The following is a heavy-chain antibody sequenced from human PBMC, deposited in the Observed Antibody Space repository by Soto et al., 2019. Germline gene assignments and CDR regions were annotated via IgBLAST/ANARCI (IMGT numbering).Heavy chain of an antibody. Sequence: PSETLSLTCTVSGGSISSYYWSWIRQPPGKGLEWIGYIYYSGSTNCNPSLKSRVTISVDTSKNQFSLNLSSVTAADTAVYYCARGPDTAMVMGYYYYGMDLWGQGTTVTVSS. CDR2: IYYSGST. V-gene: IGHV4-59*01. J-gene: IGHJ6*02. CDR3: ARGPDTAMVMGYYYYGMDL. CDR1: GGSISSYY. D-gene: IGHD5-18*01.